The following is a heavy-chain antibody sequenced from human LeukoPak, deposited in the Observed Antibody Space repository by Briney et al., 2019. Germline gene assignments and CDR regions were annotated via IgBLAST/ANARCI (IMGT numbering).Heavy chain of an antibody. V-gene: IGHV1-46*01. CDR2: INPSGGST. CDR1: GGTFSSYA. Sequence: ASVKVSCKASGGTFSSYAISWVRQAPGQGLEWMGIINPSGGSTSYAQKFQGRVTMTRDTSTSTVYMELSSLRSEDTAVYYCARGRPTTSIAAAGVNWFDPWGQGTLVTVSS. D-gene: IGHD6-13*01. CDR3: ARGRPTTSIAAAGVNWFDP. J-gene: IGHJ5*02.